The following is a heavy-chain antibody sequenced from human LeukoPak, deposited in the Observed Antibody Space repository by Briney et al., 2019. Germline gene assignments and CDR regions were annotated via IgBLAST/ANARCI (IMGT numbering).Heavy chain of an antibody. CDR2: LHYSGST. Sequence: TSETLSPTCTVSGGSINNYYWSWIRQPPGKGLDWIGYLHYSGSTSYNPSLKSRVTISVDTSKNQFSLKLSSVTAADTAVYYCARYEAGGSALDYWGQGTLVTVSS. CDR1: GGSINNYY. D-gene: IGHD2-15*01. J-gene: IGHJ4*02. CDR3: ARYEAGGSALDY. V-gene: IGHV4-59*01.